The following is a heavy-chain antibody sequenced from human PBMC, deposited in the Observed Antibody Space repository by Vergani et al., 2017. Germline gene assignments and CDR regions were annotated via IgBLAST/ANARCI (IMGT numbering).Heavy chain of an antibody. J-gene: IGHJ4*02. CDR2: IFPGDSDT. CDR3: TSGSSPYYLDH. Sequence: DVQLVQSGAEVKKPGASLKISCQGSGYTFTSYWIGWVRQMPGKGPEWMAVIFPGDSDTRDSPSFQCQVTISVDNAARTAYMKWSSLKASDTDIYYCTSGSSPYYLDHWCQGTLVTVSS. V-gene: IGHV5-51*01. CDR1: GYTFTSYW. D-gene: IGHD3-16*01.